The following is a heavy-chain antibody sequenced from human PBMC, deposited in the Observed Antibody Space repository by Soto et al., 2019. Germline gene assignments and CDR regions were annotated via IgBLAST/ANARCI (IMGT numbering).Heavy chain of an antibody. CDR1: GYTFTSYG. D-gene: IGHD2-21*02. V-gene: IGHV1-18*04. Sequence: QVQLVQSGAEVKKPGASVKVSCKASGYTFTSYGISWVRQAPGQGLEWMGWISAYNGNTNYAKKLPGRATMTKEQSTRTASMELRSSRAHGTAASYCATVPTRSPVNWPIVVVSGINSFDPWGQGTLVTVSS. CDR2: ISAYNGNT. CDR3: ATVPTRSPVNWPIVVVSGINSFDP. J-gene: IGHJ5*02.